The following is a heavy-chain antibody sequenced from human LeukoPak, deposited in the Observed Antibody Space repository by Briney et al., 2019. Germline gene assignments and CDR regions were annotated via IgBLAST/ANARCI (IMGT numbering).Heavy chain of an antibody. CDR3: ARDAYDYVWGSYREFDY. V-gene: IGHV3-74*01. CDR1: GFTFSSYW. CDR2: INSDGSST. J-gene: IGHJ4*02. D-gene: IGHD3-16*02. Sequence: GGSLRLSCAASGFTFSSYWMHWVRQAPGKGLVWVSRINSDGSSTSYADSVKGRFTISRDNAKNTLYLQMNSLRAEDTAVYYCARDAYDYVWGSYREFDYWGQGTLVTVSS.